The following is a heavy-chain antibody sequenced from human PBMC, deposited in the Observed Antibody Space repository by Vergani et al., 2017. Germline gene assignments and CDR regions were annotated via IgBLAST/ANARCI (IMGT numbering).Heavy chain of an antibody. V-gene: IGHV4-38-2*01. D-gene: IGHD3-10*01. Sequence: QVQLQESGPGLVKPSETLTLTCDVSDSSIMTNPYWGWFRQSPGKGLEWIGCIHHSGDTHYNSSLKSRVSISIVSSSKFSLSMTSVTAADTDNYYCARHGGSGGFFPSSYFYGMDVWGHGTTVTVSS. J-gene: IGHJ6*02. CDR2: IHHSGDT. CDR1: DSSIMTNPY. CDR3: ARHGGSGGFFPSSYFYGMDV.